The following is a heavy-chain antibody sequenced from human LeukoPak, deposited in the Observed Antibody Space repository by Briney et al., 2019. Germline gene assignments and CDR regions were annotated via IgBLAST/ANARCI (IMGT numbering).Heavy chain of an antibody. V-gene: IGHV1-2*02. D-gene: IGHD5-12*01. Sequence: ASVKVSCKASGYTFTGYYMHWVRQAPGQGLEWMGWINPNSGGTNYAQKFQGRVTMTRDTSISTGYMELSRLRFDDTAVYYCARDQATAYSYYYYYMDVWGKGTTVTVSS. J-gene: IGHJ6*03. CDR2: INPNSGGT. CDR3: ARDQATAYSYYYYYMDV. CDR1: GYTFTGYY.